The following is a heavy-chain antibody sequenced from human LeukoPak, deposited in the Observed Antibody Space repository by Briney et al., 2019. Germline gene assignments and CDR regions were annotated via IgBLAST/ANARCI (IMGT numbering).Heavy chain of an antibody. V-gene: IGHV3-74*03. Sequence: PGGSLRLSCAASGFIFSNYWMHWVRQAPGKGLVWVSRVNSDGSDTVYADSVGGRFTISRDNAKNTLYMQMNSLRAEDTAVYFCARGVYEEDVNYWGQGTLVAVSS. CDR2: VNSDGSDT. CDR3: ARGVYEEDVNY. D-gene: IGHD6-13*01. CDR1: GFIFSNYW. J-gene: IGHJ4*02.